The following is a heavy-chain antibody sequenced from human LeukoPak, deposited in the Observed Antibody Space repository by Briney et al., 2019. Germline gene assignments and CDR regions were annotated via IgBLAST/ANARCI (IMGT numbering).Heavy chain of an antibody. J-gene: IGHJ4*02. CDR2: INTNTGNP. Sequence: ASVKVSCKASGYTFTSYAMDWVRQAPGQGLEWMGWINTNTGNPTYAQGFTGRFVFSLDTSVSTAYLRISSLKAEDTAVYYCARREINYVWGNYRLVDPQHFDYWGQGTLVTVSS. CDR3: ARREINYVWGNYRLVDPQHFDY. D-gene: IGHD3-16*02. CDR1: GYTFTSYA. V-gene: IGHV7-4-1*02.